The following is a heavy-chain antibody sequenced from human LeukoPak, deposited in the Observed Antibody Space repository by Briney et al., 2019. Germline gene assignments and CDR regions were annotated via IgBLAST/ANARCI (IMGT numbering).Heavy chain of an antibody. J-gene: IGHJ4*02. Sequence: PGGSLRLSCAASGFTFSSYSMNWVRQAPGKGLEWVSAISGSGGSTYYADSVKGRFTISRDNSKNTLYLQMNSLRAEDTAVYYCAKQGDHYDILTGYYIDYWGQGTLVTVSS. CDR1: GFTFSSYS. D-gene: IGHD3-9*01. CDR3: AKQGDHYDILTGYYIDY. V-gene: IGHV3-23*01. CDR2: ISGSGGST.